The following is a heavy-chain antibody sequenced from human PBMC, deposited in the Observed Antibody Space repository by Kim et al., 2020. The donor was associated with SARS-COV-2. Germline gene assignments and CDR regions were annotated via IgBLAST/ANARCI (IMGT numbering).Heavy chain of an antibody. CDR1: GGSISSYY. CDR3: ARVGGSSSWYYFDY. D-gene: IGHD6-13*01. CDR2: IYTSGST. J-gene: IGHJ4*02. Sequence: SETLSLTCTASGGSISSYYWSWIRQPAGKGLEWIGRIYTSGSTKYNPSLKSRVTMSVDTSKNQFSLKLSSVTAADTAVYYCARVGGSSSWYYFDYWGQGTLVTVSS. V-gene: IGHV4-4*07.